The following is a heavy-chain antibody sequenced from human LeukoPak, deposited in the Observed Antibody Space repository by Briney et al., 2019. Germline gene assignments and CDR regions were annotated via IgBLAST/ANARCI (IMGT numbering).Heavy chain of an antibody. Sequence: GGSLRPSCAASGFTFSSFNMNWVRQAPGKGLEWVSMINGRGSTTYYADSVKGRFTISRDNSKNTLYLQMNNLRAEDTALYYCGRDGFDIWGQGTMVTVSS. V-gene: IGHV3-23*01. J-gene: IGHJ3*02. CDR3: GRDGFDI. CDR1: GFTFSSFN. CDR2: INGRGSTT.